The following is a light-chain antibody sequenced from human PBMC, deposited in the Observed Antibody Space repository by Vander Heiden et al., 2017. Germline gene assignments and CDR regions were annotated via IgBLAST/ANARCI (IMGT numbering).Light chain of an antibody. V-gene: IGKV3-15*01. CDR3: QQYNNWPSIT. CDR1: QSVSSN. J-gene: IGKJ3*01. Sequence: EIVMTQSPATLSVSPGERATLSCRASQSVSSNLAWYQQKPGQAPRLLIYDASTRATGIPARFSGSGSGTEFTLTISSLQSGDFAVYYCQQYNNWPSITFGPGTKVDIK. CDR2: DAS.